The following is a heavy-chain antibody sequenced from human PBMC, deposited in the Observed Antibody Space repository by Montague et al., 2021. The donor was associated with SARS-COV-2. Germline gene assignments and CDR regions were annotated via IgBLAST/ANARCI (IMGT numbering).Heavy chain of an antibody. D-gene: IGHD3-16*01. V-gene: IGHV4-4*02. CDR3: ALPLGGARFDP. CDR2: IFHSGTT. Sequence: SETLSLTCTVSGGSISSDNWWTWVRQAPGKGLEWIGDIFHSGTTXYNPSLKSRLTISVDKSKSQISLKLISVTAADTAMYYCALPLGGARFDPWGQGTLVTVSS. CDR1: GGSISSDNW. J-gene: IGHJ5*02.